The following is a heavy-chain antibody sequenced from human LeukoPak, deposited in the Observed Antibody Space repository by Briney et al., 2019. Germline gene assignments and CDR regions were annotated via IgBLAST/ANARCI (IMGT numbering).Heavy chain of an antibody. CDR1: GGSISSYY. D-gene: IGHD5-12*01. J-gene: IGHJ4*02. CDR3: AGGYSGYRTLDY. Sequence: SETLSLTCTVSGGSISSYYWSWIRQPPGKGLEWIGYIYYSGSTNYNPSLKSRVTISVDTSKNQFSLKLSSVTAADTAVYHCAGGYSGYRTLDYWGQGTLVTVSS. V-gene: IGHV4-59*01. CDR2: IYYSGST.